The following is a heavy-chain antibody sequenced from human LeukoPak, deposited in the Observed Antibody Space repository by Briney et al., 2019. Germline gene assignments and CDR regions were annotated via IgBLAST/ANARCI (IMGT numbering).Heavy chain of an antibody. Sequence: GRSLRLSCAASGFTFSSYAMSWVRQAPGKGLEWVSAISGSGGSTYYADSVKGRFTISRDNSKNTLYLQMNSLRAEDTAVYYCAKDFDYYYDSSGSTGDWGQGTLVTVSS. CDR1: GFTFSSYA. V-gene: IGHV3-23*01. CDR2: ISGSGGST. D-gene: IGHD3-22*01. J-gene: IGHJ4*02. CDR3: AKDFDYYYDSSGSTGD.